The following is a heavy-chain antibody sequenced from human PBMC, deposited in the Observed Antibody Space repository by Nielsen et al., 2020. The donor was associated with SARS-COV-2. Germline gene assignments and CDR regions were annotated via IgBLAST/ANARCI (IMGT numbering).Heavy chain of an antibody. D-gene: IGHD3-3*01. CDR3: ARHRVSNYAFWSGYYYFDY. V-gene: IGHV4-39*01. Sequence: SETLSLTCTVSGGSISSSSYYWGWIRQPPGKGLEWIGSIYYSGSTYYNPSLKSRVTISVDTSKNQFSLKLSSVTAADTAVYYCARHRVSNYAFWSGYYYFDYWGQGTLVTVSS. CDR1: GGSISSSSYY. J-gene: IGHJ4*02. CDR2: IYYSGST.